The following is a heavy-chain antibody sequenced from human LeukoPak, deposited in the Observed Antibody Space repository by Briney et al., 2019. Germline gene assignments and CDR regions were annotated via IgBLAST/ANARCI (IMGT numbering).Heavy chain of an antibody. D-gene: IGHD3-16*01. CDR1: GCTYSSYG. CDR2: ISYDGSNQ. CDR3: AKDKGGGYGNDGFDI. Sequence: PGGSLRLSCAASGCTYSSYGMHWVRQAPGKGLEWVAVISYDGSNQYYADSVKGRFTISRDNSKNTLYLQMNSLRAEDTAVYYCAKDKGGGYGNDGFDIWGRGTMVTVSS. V-gene: IGHV3-30*18. J-gene: IGHJ3*02.